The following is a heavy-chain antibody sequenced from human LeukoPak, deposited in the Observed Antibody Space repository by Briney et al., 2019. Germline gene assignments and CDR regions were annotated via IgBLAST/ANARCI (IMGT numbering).Heavy chain of an antibody. J-gene: IGHJ4*02. CDR3: ARARGSRDIVVVPAAHFDY. D-gene: IGHD2-2*01. CDR1: GFTFSSYS. Sequence: GGSLRLSCAASGFTFSSYSMSWVRQAPGKGLEWVSYISSSGSTIYYADSVKGRFTISRDNAKNSLYLQMNSLRAEDTAVYYCARARGSRDIVVVPAAHFDYWGQGTLVTVSS. V-gene: IGHV3-48*04. CDR2: ISSSGSTI.